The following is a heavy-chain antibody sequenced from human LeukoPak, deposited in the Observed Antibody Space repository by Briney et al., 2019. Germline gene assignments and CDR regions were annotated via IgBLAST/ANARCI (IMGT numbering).Heavy chain of an antibody. CDR3: ARPRGGYYDSSGLDAFDI. Sequence: GGSLRLSCAASGFTVSSNYMSWVRQAPGKGLEWASVIYSGGSTYYADSVKGRFTISRDNSKNTLYLQMNRLRAEDTAVYYCARPRGGYYDSSGLDAFDIWGQGTMVTVSS. D-gene: IGHD3-22*01. V-gene: IGHV3-66*02. J-gene: IGHJ3*02. CDR2: IYSGGST. CDR1: GFTVSSNY.